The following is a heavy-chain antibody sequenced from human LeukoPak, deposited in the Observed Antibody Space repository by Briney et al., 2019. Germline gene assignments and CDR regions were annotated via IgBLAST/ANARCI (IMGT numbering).Heavy chain of an antibody. V-gene: IGHV1-8*01. D-gene: IGHD2-2*02. J-gene: IGHJ4*02. Sequence: ASVKVSFKASGYTFTSYDINWVRQATGQGLEWMGWMNPNSGNTGYAQKFQGRVTMTRNTSISTAYMELSSLRSEDTAVYYCARGRYCSCTSCYIRHVDYWGQGTLVTVSS. CDR3: ARGRYCSCTSCYIRHVDY. CDR2: MNPNSGNT. CDR1: GYTFTSYD.